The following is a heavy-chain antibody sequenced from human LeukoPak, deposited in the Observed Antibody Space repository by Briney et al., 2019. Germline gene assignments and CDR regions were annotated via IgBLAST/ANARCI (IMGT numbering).Heavy chain of an antibody. CDR3: AKDFSKWELLSPFDY. V-gene: IGHV3-7*03. J-gene: IGHJ4*02. CDR1: GFTFSSYW. Sequence: PGGSLRLSCAASGFTFSSYWMSWVRQAPGKGLEWVANIKQDGSEKYYVDSVKGRFTISRDNSKNTLYLQMNSLRAEDTAVYYCAKDFSKWELLSPFDYWGQGTLVTVSS. D-gene: IGHD1-26*01. CDR2: IKQDGSEK.